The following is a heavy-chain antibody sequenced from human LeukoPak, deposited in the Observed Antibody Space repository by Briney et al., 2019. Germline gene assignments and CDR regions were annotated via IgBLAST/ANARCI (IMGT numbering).Heavy chain of an antibody. D-gene: IGHD2-2*01. V-gene: IGHV1-69*13. CDR2: IIPIFGTA. Sequence: GASVKVSFKASGGTFSSYAISWVRQAPGQGLEWMGGIIPIFGTANYAQKFQGRVTITADESTSTAYMELSSLRSEDTAVYYCASTGRDIVVVPAAVDRGWIGHAFDIWGQGTMVTVSS. CDR3: ASTGRDIVVVPAAVDRGWIGHAFDI. CDR1: GGTFSSYA. J-gene: IGHJ3*02.